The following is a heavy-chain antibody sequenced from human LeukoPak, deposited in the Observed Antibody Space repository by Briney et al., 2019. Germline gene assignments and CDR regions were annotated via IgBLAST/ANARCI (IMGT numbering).Heavy chain of an antibody. Sequence: TGGSLRLSCAVSGFNVSSSYMTWVRQAPGKGLEWVSAISGSGGSTYYADSVKGRFTISRDNSKNTLYLQMNSLRAEDTAVYYCAKARPGIVVVISGCFDYWGQGTLVTVSS. J-gene: IGHJ4*02. CDR2: ISGSGGST. CDR1: GFNVSSSY. V-gene: IGHV3-23*01. CDR3: AKARPGIVVVISGCFDY. D-gene: IGHD3-22*01.